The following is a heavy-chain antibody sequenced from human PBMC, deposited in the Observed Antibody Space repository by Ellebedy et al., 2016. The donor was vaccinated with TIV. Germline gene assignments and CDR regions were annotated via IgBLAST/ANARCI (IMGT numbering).Heavy chain of an antibody. J-gene: IGHJ3*02. CDR3: ARLPMVRGVIILENAFDI. D-gene: IGHD3-10*01. CDR1: GYSFTSYW. Sequence: GESLKISCEGSGYSFTSYWIGWVRQMPGKGLEWMGIIYPGDSDTRYSPSFQGQVTISADKSISTAYLQWSSLKASDTAMYYCARLPMVRGVIILENAFDIWGQGTMVTVSS. V-gene: IGHV5-51*01. CDR2: IYPGDSDT.